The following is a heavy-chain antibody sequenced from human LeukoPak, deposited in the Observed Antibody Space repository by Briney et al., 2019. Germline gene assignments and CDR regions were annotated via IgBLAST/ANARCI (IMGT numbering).Heavy chain of an antibody. J-gene: IGHJ4*02. CDR2: MYYKGSR. D-gene: IGHD1-26*01. V-gene: IGHV4-59*11. CDR1: GGSISNHY. Sequence: SETLSLTCTVSGGSISNHYWSWIRQPPGKGPDWVGYMYYKGSRNYNPSLKRRVTISVDKSKNQFSLKLSSVTAADTAVYYCARDKWELFYFDYWGQGTLVTVSS. CDR3: ARDKWELFYFDY.